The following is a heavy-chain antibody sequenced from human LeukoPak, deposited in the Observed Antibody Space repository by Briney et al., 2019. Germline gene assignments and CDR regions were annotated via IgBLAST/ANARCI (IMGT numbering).Heavy chain of an antibody. CDR1: GYTFSSYA. CDR2: MYNSGST. CDR3: ARGIESYGDYGY. D-gene: IGHD4-17*01. J-gene: IGHJ4*02. V-gene: IGHV4-59*01. Sequence: GSLRLSCSASGYTFSSYAMHWVRQAPGKGLEWIAYMYNSGSTNYNPSLKSRVTISIDTSKNQFSLKLSSLTAADTAIYYCARGIESYGDYGYWGQGILVTVSS.